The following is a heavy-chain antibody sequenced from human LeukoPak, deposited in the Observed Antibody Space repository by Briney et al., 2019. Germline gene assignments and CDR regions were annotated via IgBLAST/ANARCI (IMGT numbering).Heavy chain of an antibody. D-gene: IGHD6-19*01. Sequence: GGSLRLSCAASGFTFSSYAMSRVRQAPGKGLEWVSAISGSGGSTYYADSVKGRFTISRDNSKNTLYLQMNSLRAEDTAVYYCAKGKYSSGWYFDYWGQGTLVTVSS. V-gene: IGHV3-23*01. CDR1: GFTFSSYA. CDR3: AKGKYSSGWYFDY. CDR2: ISGSGGST. J-gene: IGHJ4*02.